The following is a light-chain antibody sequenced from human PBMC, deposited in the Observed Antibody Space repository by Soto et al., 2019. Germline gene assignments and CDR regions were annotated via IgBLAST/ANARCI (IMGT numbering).Light chain of an antibody. Sequence: EIVMTQSPATLSVSPGESATLSCWASQSVNSNLAWYQQKPGQAPRLLIYGASTRATGLPARFSGRGSGTEFTLTISSLQSEDFAVHDCQQYNNWPPLTFGGGTKVEIK. V-gene: IGKV3-15*01. J-gene: IGKJ4*01. CDR1: QSVNSN. CDR2: GAS. CDR3: QQYNNWPPLT.